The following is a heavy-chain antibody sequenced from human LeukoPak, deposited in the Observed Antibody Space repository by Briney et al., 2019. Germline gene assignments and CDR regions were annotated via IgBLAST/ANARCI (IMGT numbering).Heavy chain of an antibody. D-gene: IGHD5-12*01. CDR2: ISYDGGNK. J-gene: IGHJ4*02. CDR1: GFTFSSYA. CDR3: AKGGGYSGFTDY. Sequence: GGSLRLSCAASGFTFSSYAMHWVRQAPGKGLEWVAVISYDGGNKYYADSVKGRFTISRDNSKNTLYLQMNSLRAEDAAVYYCAKGGGYSGFTDYWGQGTLVTVSS. V-gene: IGHV3-30*04.